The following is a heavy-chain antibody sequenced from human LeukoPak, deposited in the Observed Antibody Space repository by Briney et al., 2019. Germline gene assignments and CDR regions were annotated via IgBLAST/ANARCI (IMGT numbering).Heavy chain of an antibody. J-gene: IGHJ5*02. D-gene: IGHD5-18*01. V-gene: IGHV1-3*01. Sequence: ASVKVSCKASGYTFTSYAMHWVRQAPGQRLEWMGWINAGNGNTKYSQKFQGRVTITRDTSACTAYMELSSLRSEDTAVYYCARGRGYSPLRWWFDPWGQGTLVTVSS. CDR1: GYTFTSYA. CDR2: INAGNGNT. CDR3: ARGRGYSPLRWWFDP.